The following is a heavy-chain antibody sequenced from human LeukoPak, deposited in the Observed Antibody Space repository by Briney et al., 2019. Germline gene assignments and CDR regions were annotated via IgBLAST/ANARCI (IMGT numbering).Heavy chain of an antibody. J-gene: IGHJ4*02. CDR3: AAEVSPKVFDY. Sequence: GGSLRLSCAASGFTFSDYYMSWIRQAPGKGLEWVSYISSRGDVIYSVDSVKGRFTISRDNAKSLLYLQMNSLRADDTAVYFCAAEVSPKVFDYRGQGTLVTVSS. CDR2: ISSRGDVI. CDR1: GFTFSDYY. V-gene: IGHV3-11*01.